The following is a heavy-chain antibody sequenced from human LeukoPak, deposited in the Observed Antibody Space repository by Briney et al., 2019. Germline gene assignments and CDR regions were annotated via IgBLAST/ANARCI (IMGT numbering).Heavy chain of an antibody. D-gene: IGHD4-17*01. V-gene: IGHV3-53*01. J-gene: IGHJ4*02. CDR2: IYSGGST. CDR1: GFTVSSNY. CDR3: ARGEDYGDYFDY. Sequence: GGSLRLSCAASGFTVSSNYMSWVRQAPGKGLEWVSVIYSGGSTYYAGSVKGRFTISRDNSKNTLYLQMNSLRDGDTAVYYCARGEDYGDYFDYWGQGTLVTVSS.